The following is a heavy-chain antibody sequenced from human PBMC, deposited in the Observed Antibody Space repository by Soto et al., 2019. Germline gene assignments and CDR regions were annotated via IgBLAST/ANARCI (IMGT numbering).Heavy chain of an antibody. J-gene: IGHJ5*02. V-gene: IGHV4-30-4*01. CDR1: GGSISGGDYY. D-gene: IGHD3-22*01. CDR3: ARDVLYYYDSSGYYSYRWFDP. CDR2: IYYSGST. Sequence: PSETLSLTCTVSGGSISGGDYYWSWIRQPPGKGLEWIGYIYYSGSTYYNPSLKSRVTISVDTSKNQFSLKLSSVTAADTAVYYCARDVLYYYDSSGYYSYRWFDPWGQGTLVTV.